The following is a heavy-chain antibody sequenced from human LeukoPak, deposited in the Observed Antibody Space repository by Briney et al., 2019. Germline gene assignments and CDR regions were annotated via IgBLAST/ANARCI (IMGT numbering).Heavy chain of an antibody. Sequence: GGSLRLSCAASGFTFSNYWMHWVRQAPGKGQVWASRINSDGSSTSYADSVKGRFTISRDNAKNTLYLQMNSLRAEDTAVYYCARVSSGSYFGYYYYYMDVWGKGTTVTVSS. J-gene: IGHJ6*03. CDR2: INSDGSST. CDR3: ARVSSGSYFGYYYYYMDV. V-gene: IGHV3-74*01. D-gene: IGHD1-26*01. CDR1: GFTFSNYW.